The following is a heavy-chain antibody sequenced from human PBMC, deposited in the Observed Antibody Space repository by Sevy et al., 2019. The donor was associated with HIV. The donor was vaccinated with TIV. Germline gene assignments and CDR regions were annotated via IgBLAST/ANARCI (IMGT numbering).Heavy chain of an antibody. J-gene: IGHJ3*02. V-gene: IGHV3-15*01. CDR1: GFTFSNAW. CDR3: TTDTTSRFAFDI. CDR2: IKSKTDGGTT. Sequence: GGSLRLSCAASGFTFSNAWMSWVRQAPGKGLEWVGRIKSKTDGGTTDYAAPVKGRFTISRDDSKNTLYLQMNSLKTEDTAVYYCTTDTTSRFAFDIWGQGTMVTVSS. D-gene: IGHD2-2*01.